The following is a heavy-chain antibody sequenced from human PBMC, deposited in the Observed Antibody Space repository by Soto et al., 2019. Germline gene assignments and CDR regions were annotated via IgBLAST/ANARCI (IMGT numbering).Heavy chain of an antibody. CDR2: ISSSSSYI. V-gene: IGHV3-21*01. D-gene: IGHD5-18*01. CDR3: ESKRIYGYTNSYYYYGMDV. Sequence: PGGSLRLSCAASGFTFSTYNMNWVRQAPGKGLEWVSSISSSSSYIYYADSVKGRFTISRDSAKNSLYLQMNSLRAEDTAVYYCESKRIYGYTNSYYYYGMDVWGQRTTVTV. CDR1: GFTFSTYN. J-gene: IGHJ6*02.